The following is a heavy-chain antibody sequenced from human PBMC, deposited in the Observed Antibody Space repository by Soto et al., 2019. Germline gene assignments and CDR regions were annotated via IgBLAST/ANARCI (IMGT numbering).Heavy chain of an antibody. V-gene: IGHV2-70*12. J-gene: IGHJ4*02. CDR1: GFSLSTDGMC. D-gene: IGHD4-17*01. CDR2: IDWNDDK. Sequence: SGPTLVNPTQTLTLTCTISGFSLSTDGMCVSWIRQPPGKALEWLARIDWNDDKYYSTSLKTRLTISKDTSKNQVVLTMTNMDPVDTATYYCAHFLSSDHGDFDYWGQGTLVTVSS. CDR3: AHFLSSDHGDFDY.